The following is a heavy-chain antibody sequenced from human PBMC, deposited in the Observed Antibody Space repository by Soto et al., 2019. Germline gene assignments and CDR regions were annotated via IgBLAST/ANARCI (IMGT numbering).Heavy chain of an antibody. CDR1: GFTFSSYW. CDR2: IKQDGSEK. D-gene: IGHD6-6*01. J-gene: IGHJ6*03. V-gene: IGHV3-7*01. CDR3: ARLGAYSSSIFPGGDYYYYYMDV. Sequence: GGSLRLSCAASGFTFSSYWMSWVRQAPGKGLEWVANIKQDGSEKYYVDSVKGRFTISRDNAKNSLYLQMNSLRAEDTAVYYCARLGAYSSSIFPGGDYYYYYMDVWGKGTTVTVSS.